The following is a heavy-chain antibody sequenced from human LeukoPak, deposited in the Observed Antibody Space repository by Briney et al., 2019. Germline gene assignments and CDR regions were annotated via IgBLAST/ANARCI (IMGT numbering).Heavy chain of an antibody. D-gene: IGHD2-2*01. V-gene: IGHV3-30-3*01. Sequence: GGSLRLSCAASGFTFSSYAMHWVRQAPGKGLEWVAVISYDGSNKYYADSVKGRFTISRDNSKNTLYLQMNSLRAEDTAVYYCASRGYCSSTSCPLWFDPWGQGTLVTVSS. CDR1: GFTFSSYA. CDR2: ISYDGSNK. CDR3: ASRGYCSSTSCPLWFDP. J-gene: IGHJ5*02.